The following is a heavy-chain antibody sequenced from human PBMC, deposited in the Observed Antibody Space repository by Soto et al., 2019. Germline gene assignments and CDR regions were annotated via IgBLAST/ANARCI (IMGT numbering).Heavy chain of an antibody. J-gene: IGHJ4*02. V-gene: IGHV5-10-1*01. CDR2: DPSDSYT. Sequence: GESLKISCQGSGYTFTGHWISWVRQMPGKGLEWMGIDPSDSYTDYSPTVQGHVTMSADKSINTAYLQWSSLQASDTAVYYCTRHTGYDSSLDYWGQGTLVTVSS. D-gene: IGHD5-12*01. CDR3: TRHTGYDSSLDY. CDR1: GYTFTGHW.